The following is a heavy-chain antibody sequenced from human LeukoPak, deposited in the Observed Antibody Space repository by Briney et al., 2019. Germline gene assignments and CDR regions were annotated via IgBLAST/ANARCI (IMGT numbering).Heavy chain of an antibody. D-gene: IGHD4-23*01. CDR2: IYYSGST. V-gene: IGHV4-31*03. Sequence: PSQTLSLTCTVSGGSISSGGYYWSWIRQHPGKGLEWIGYIYYSGSTYYNPSLKSRVTISVDTSRNQFSLKLSSVTAADTAVYYCARRAYGGNDWFDPWGQGTLVTVSS. CDR3: ARRAYGGNDWFDP. CDR1: GGSISSGGYY. J-gene: IGHJ5*02.